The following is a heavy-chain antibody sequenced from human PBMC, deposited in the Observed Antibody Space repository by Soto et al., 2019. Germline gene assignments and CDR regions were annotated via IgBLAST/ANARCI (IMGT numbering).Heavy chain of an antibody. CDR1: GFTFSSYS. V-gene: IGHV3-48*02. D-gene: IGHD3-3*01. CDR2: ISSSSSTI. Sequence: GGSLRLSCAASGFTFSSYSMNWVRQAPGKGLEWVSYISSSSSTIYYADSVKGRFTISRDNAKNLLYLQINSLRDEDTAVYYCARGIYDFWSGYYFLFDYWGQGTLVTVSS. CDR3: ARGIYDFWSGYYFLFDY. J-gene: IGHJ4*02.